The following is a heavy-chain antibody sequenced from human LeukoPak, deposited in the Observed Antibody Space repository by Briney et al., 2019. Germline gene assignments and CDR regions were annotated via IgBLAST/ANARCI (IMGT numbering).Heavy chain of an antibody. V-gene: IGHV3-11*01. CDR3: ARDRLSSGWYGGAFDI. CDR2: ISSSGSTI. D-gene: IGHD6-19*01. CDR1: GFTFSDYY. J-gene: IGHJ3*02. Sequence: GGSLRPSCAASGFTFSDYYMSWIRQAPGKGLEWVSYISSSGSTIYYADSVKGRFTISRDNAKNSLYLQMNSLRAEDTAVYYCARDRLSSGWYGGAFDIWGQGTMVTVSS.